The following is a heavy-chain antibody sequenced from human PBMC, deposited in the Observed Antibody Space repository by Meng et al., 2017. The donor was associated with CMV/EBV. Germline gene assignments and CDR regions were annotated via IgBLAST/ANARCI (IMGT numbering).Heavy chain of an antibody. CDR3: AGGKGVVVPAAIPRRYYYYGMDV. Sequence: GESLKIPCAASGFTFSSYAMRWVRQAPGQGLEWVSAISGSGGSTYYADSVKGRFTIYRDNTKNTLYLQMNSLRAEGTAVYYCAGGKGVVVPAAIPRRYYYYGMDVWGQGTTVTVSS. D-gene: IGHD2-2*01. CDR1: GFTFSSYA. CDR2: ISGSGGST. V-gene: IGHV3-23*01. J-gene: IGHJ6*02.